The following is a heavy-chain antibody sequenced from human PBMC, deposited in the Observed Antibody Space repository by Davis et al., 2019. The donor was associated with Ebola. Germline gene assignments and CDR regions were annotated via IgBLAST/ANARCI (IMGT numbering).Heavy chain of an antibody. CDR3: ARGVVVVPAATPAAILDI. CDR2: IYYSGST. V-gene: IGHV4-39*07. D-gene: IGHD2-2*02. Sequence: PSETLSLTCTVSGGSISSSSYYWGWIRQPPGKGLEWIGSIYYSGSTYYNPSLKSRVTISVDTSKNQFSLKLSYVTAADTAVYYCARGVVVVPAATPAAILDIWGQGTMVTVSS. J-gene: IGHJ3*02. CDR1: GGSISSSSYY.